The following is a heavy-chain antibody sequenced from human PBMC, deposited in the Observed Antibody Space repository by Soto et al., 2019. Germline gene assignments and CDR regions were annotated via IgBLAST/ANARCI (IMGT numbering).Heavy chain of an antibody. CDR2: ISYDGSNK. CDR1: GFTFSSYA. Sequence: QVQLVESGGGVVQPGRSLRLSCAASGFTFSSYAMHWVRQAPGKGLEWVAVISYDGSNKYYADSVKGRFTISRDNSKNPLYLQMNSLRAEDTAGYYCARDLEVAVAGGWGQGTLVTVSS. CDR3: ARDLEVAVAGG. V-gene: IGHV3-30-3*01. J-gene: IGHJ4*02. D-gene: IGHD6-19*01.